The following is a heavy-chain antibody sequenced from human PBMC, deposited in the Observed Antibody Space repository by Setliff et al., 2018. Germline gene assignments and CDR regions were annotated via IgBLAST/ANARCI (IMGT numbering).Heavy chain of an antibody. CDR2: IYYRGTT. CDR1: GGFIRDYY. D-gene: IGHD1-26*01. CDR3: AAVGIDAGGGWFDP. V-gene: IGHV4-59*01. Sequence: KPSETLSLTCTVSGGFIRDYYWNWIRQSPGKGLEWIGYIYYRGTTNYNSSLKSRVTISMDMSKNQFSLKLSSATAADTAVYFCAAVGIDAGGGWFDPWGHGIPVTVSS. J-gene: IGHJ5*02.